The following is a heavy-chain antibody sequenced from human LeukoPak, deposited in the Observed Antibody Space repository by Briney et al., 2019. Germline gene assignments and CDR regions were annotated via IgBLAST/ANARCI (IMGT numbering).Heavy chain of an antibody. D-gene: IGHD3-10*01. V-gene: IGHV1-69*04. CDR2: IIPILGIA. Sequence: SVKVSCKASGGTFSSYAISWVRQAPGQGLEWMGRIIPILGIANYAQKFQGRVTITADKSTSTAYMELSSRRSEDTAVYYCASAKLWFGELPDYWGQGTLVTVSS. J-gene: IGHJ4*02. CDR3: ASAKLWFGELPDY. CDR1: GGTFSSYA.